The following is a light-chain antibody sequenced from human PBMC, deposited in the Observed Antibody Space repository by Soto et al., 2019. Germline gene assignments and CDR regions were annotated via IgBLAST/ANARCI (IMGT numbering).Light chain of an antibody. J-gene: IGKJ4*01. Sequence: DIQLTQSPSFLSASVGDRVTITCRASQGISSFFAWYQQKPGKAPNLLIYAASTLQSGVPSRFSGSGSGTEFTLTISSLQPEDFATYYCQQINSYPLTFGGGTKVEIK. CDR1: QGISSF. CDR2: AAS. CDR3: QQINSYPLT. V-gene: IGKV1-9*01.